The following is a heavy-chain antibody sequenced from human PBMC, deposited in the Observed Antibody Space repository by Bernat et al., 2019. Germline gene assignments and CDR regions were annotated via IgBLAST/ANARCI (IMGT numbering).Heavy chain of an antibody. V-gene: IGHV3-74*01. CDR2: INSDGSTT. CDR3: AFQRGGAVY. D-gene: IGHD2-21*01. Sequence: EVQLVASGGGLVQPGGSLRLSCAASGFSFSGHWVHWVRQVPGKGLVWVSRINSDGSTTNYADSVKGRFTISRDNAKNTLYLQMNSLRAEDTALYYCAFQRGGAVYWGQGTLVTVSS. CDR1: GFSFSGHW. J-gene: IGHJ4*02.